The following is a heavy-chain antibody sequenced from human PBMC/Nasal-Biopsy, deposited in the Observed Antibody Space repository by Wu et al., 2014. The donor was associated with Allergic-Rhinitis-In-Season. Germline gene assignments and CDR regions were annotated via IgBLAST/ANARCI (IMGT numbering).Heavy chain of an antibody. CDR2: IYSGGTT. Sequence: TLSLTCTVSGDSISSATNYWSWIRQHPGEGLEWIGYIYSGGTTYYNPSLKSRPAISIDTSRNQFSLKLTSVTAADTAVYYCARITMIGHFDYWGQGTLVTVSS. J-gene: IGHJ4*02. CDR1: GDSISSATNY. V-gene: IGHV4-31*03. CDR3: ARITMIGHFDY. D-gene: IGHD3-22*01.